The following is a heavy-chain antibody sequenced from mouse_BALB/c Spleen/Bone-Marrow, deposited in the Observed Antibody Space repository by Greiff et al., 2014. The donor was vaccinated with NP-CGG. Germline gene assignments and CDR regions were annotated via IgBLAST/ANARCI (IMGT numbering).Heavy chain of an antibody. Sequence: VQLQQSGAELVKPGASVKLSWKASGYTFTSYYMYWVKQRPGQGLEWIGEINPSNGDTNFNEKFKSKATLTVDKSSSTAYMQLSSLTSEDSAVYYCTLWCYAMDYWGQGTSVTVSS. CDR1: GYTFTSYY. D-gene: IGHD1-1*02. V-gene: IGHV1S81*02. CDR2: INPSNGDT. J-gene: IGHJ4*01. CDR3: TLWCYAMDY.